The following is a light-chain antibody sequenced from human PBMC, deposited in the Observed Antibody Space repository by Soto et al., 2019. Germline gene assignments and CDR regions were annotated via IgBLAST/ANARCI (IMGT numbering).Light chain of an antibody. CDR3: QQYGGSPIT. V-gene: IGKV3-20*01. CDR1: QSVTTR. J-gene: IGKJ5*01. Sequence: IVLTQSPGTLSLSPGERVTLSCRASQSVTTRLAWYQHKPGQAPRPLMSGASSRASGVPVRFSGSGSGTDFTLTISRLEPEDFALYSSQQYGGSPITFGLGTRLEIK. CDR2: GAS.